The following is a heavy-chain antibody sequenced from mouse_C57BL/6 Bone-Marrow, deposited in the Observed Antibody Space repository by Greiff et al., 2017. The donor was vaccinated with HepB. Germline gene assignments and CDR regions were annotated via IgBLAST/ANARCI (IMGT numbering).Heavy chain of an antibody. CDR3: ARWAPWYFDV. D-gene: IGHD3-1*01. CDR2: IYPSSGNT. V-gene: IGHV1-81*01. CDR1: GYTFTSYG. Sequence: QVQLKQSGAELARPGASVKLSCKASGYTFTSYGISWVKQRTGQGLEWIGEIYPSSGNTYYNEKFKGKATLTADKSSSTAYMELRSLTSEDSAVYFCARWAPWYFDVWGTGTTVTVSS. J-gene: IGHJ1*03.